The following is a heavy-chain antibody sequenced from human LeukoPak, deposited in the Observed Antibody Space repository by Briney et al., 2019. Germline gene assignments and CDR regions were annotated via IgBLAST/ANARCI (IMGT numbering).Heavy chain of an antibody. D-gene: IGHD6-13*01. CDR1: GFTFSDYP. CDR2: ISGSRGHT. V-gene: IGHV3-23*01. J-gene: IGHJ4*02. CDR3: ARGGAAAARKRGIDY. Sequence: GGSLKLSCAGSGFTFSDYPMTWVRQAPGKGLEWVSAISGSRGHTYYADSVKGRFTISRDDSKSTLSLQMNSLRAEDTALYYCARGGAAAARKRGIDYWGQGTLVTVSS.